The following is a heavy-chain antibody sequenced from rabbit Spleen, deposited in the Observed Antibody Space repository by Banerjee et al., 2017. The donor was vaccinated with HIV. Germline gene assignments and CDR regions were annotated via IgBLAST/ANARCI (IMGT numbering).Heavy chain of an antibody. J-gene: IGHJ4*01. Sequence: QEQLEESSGGLVKPEGSLTLTCKASGVSLNDNDVLCWVRQAPGKGLEWIACINIVTGKSVYASWAKGRFTMSRTSSTTVTLQMTSLTAADTATYFCARKMVAVIGWNFNLWGPGTLVTVS. CDR3: ARKMVAVIGWNFNL. CDR1: GVSLNDNDV. CDR2: INIVTGKS. D-gene: IGHD1-1*01. V-gene: IGHV1S45*01.